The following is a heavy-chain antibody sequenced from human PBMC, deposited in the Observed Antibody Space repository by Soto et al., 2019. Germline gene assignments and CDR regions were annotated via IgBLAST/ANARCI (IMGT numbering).Heavy chain of an antibody. Sequence: QVQLQESGPGLVKPSQTLSLTCTVSGGSISSGDYYWSWIRQHPGKGLEWIGYIYYSGSTYYNPSLKSRVTLSVDTSKNKFSLKLSSVTAADTAVYYCARWGSGSRQGFDPWGQGTLVTVSS. CDR3: ARWGSGSRQGFDP. CDR2: IYYSGST. V-gene: IGHV4-31*03. D-gene: IGHD3-16*01. CDR1: GGSISSGDYY. J-gene: IGHJ5*02.